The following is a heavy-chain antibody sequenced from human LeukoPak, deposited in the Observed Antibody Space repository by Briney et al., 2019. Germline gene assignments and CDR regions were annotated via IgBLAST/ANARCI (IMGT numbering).Heavy chain of an antibody. CDR3: ARDYYDSSGSNYLGY. Sequence: PGGSLRLSCAASGFTVSSNYMTWVRQAPGKGLEWVSVIYNSGSTYYADSVKGRFTISRDNSKNTLYLQMNSLRAEDTAVYYCARDYYDSSGSNYLGYWGQGNMVTVSS. CDR1: GFTVSSNY. V-gene: IGHV3-53*01. CDR2: IYNSGST. D-gene: IGHD3-22*01. J-gene: IGHJ4*02.